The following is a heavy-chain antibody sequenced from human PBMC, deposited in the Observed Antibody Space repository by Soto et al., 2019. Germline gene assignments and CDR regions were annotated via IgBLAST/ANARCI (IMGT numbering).Heavy chain of an antibody. CDR2: MFYSGST. V-gene: IGHV4-39*01. D-gene: IGHD2-15*01. CDR1: GGSISSSSHY. CDR3: ARHHFYCSGGACYLKAYYSYAMDV. Sequence: QLQLQESGPGLVKPSETLSLTCTVSGGSISSSSHYWGWIRQPPGKGLEWVGTMFYSGSTYYNTSPERRVTISVDPSKNQFSLKLSSVTAADTAVYYCARHHFYCSGGACYLKAYYSYAMDVWGQGTTVTVSS. J-gene: IGHJ6*02.